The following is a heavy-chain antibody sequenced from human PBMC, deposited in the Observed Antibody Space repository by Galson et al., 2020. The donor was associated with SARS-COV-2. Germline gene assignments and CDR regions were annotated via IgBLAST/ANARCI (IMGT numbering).Heavy chain of an antibody. D-gene: IGHD3-3*01. V-gene: IGHV3-33*01. CDR3: ARYLPIFGMARGDNDAFDI. CDR1: GFTFSSYG. CDR2: IWYDGSNK. J-gene: IGHJ3*02. Sequence: GSLRLSCAASGFTFSSYGMHWVRQAPGKGLEWVAVIWYDGSNKYYADSVKGRFTISRDNSKNTLYLQMNSLRAEDTAVYYCARYLPIFGMARGDNDAFDIWGPGPCVAVAS.